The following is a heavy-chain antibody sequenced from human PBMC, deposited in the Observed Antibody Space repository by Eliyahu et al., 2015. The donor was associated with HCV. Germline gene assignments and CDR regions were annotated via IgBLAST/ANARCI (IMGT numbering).Heavy chain of an antibody. CDR2: IFSNDAK. Sequence: QFTLKESGPELVKPTETLPLTCTVSGVSLNXXXGVXWIXXPPGKALEWLAHIFSNDAKSYSTSLRSRLTISKDTSRGQVVLTMTNMDPVDTATYYCARVSTELLLWDWWYYLDVWGKGTTVTVSS. J-gene: IGHJ6*03. V-gene: IGHV2-26*01. CDR1: GVSLNXXXG. D-gene: IGHD1-26*01. CDR3: ARVSTELLLWDWWYYLDV.